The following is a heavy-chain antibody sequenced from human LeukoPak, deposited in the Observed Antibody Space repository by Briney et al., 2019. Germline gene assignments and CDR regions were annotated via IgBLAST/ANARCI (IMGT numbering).Heavy chain of an antibody. D-gene: IGHD3-3*01. CDR1: GYTFTSYY. V-gene: IGHV1-46*01. CDR2: INPSGGST. CDR3: AREGTIFGVVIKPYDYYYYYMDV. Sequence: GASVKVSCKASGYTFTSYYMHWVRQAPGQGLEWMGIINPSGGSTSYAQKFQGRVTMTRDTSTSTVYMELGSLRSEDTAVYYCAREGTIFGVVIKPYDYYYYYMDVWGKGTTVTVSS. J-gene: IGHJ6*03.